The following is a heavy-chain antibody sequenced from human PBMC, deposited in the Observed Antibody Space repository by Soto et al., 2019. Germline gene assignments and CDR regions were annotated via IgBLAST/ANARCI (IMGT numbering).Heavy chain of an antibody. CDR2: IDGSGGIT. Sequence: QLLQSGGGLVQPGGSLTLSCAASGFTFGTTDMSWVRQAPGEGLEWVSTIDGSGGITYYADSVKGRFTISRDNSRNTVYLQMNSLRGDDTALYYCVKNSGLLNTWGQGALVTVSS. D-gene: IGHD3-10*01. V-gene: IGHV3-23*01. J-gene: IGHJ5*02. CDR1: GFTFGTTD. CDR3: VKNSGLLNT.